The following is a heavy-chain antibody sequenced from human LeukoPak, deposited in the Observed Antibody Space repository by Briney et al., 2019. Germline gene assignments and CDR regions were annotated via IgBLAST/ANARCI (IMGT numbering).Heavy chain of an antibody. V-gene: IGHV5-10-1*01. CDR3: ARHDYDSSGYYH. Sequence: GESLRISCKGSGFSFPSYWISWVRQMPGKGLEWMGRIDLSDSYTNYSPSFQGHVTISADMSISTVYLHWSSLTASDTAMYYCARHDYDSSGYYHWGQGTLVTVSS. CDR1: GFSFPSYW. D-gene: IGHD3-22*01. CDR2: IDLSDSYT. J-gene: IGHJ4*02.